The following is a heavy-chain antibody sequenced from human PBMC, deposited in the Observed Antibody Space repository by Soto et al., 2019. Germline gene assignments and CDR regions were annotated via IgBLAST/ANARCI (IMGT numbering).Heavy chain of an antibody. Sequence: QLQLQESGPGLVKPSETLSLTCTVSGGSISSSSYYWGWIRQPPGKGLEWIGSIYYSGSTYYNPSLTRRVAISVDTAKNQFSLKLGSVAAADTAVYYCAGQAWEYGDWFGYWGQGTLVTVSS. CDR1: GGSISSSSYY. CDR3: AGQAWEYGDWFGY. V-gene: IGHV4-39*01. D-gene: IGHD4-17*01. CDR2: IYYSGST. J-gene: IGHJ4*02.